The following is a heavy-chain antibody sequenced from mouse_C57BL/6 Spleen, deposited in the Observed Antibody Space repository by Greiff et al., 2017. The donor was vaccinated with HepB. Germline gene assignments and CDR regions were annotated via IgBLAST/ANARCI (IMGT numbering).Heavy chain of an antibody. J-gene: IGHJ2*01. Sequence: EVMLVESGGDLVKPGGSLKLSCAASGFTFSSYGMSWVRQTPDKRLEWVATISSGGSYTYYPDSVKGRFTISRDNAKNTLYLQMSSLKSEDTAMYYCARHRWDEGYFDYWGQGTTLTVSS. CDR2: ISSGGSYT. D-gene: IGHD4-1*01. CDR1: GFTFSSYG. CDR3: ARHRWDEGYFDY. V-gene: IGHV5-6*01.